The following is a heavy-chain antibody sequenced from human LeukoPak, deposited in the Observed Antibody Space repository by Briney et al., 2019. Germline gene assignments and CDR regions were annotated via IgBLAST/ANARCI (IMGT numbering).Heavy chain of an antibody. Sequence: SETLSLTCAVYGGSFSGYYWSWIRQPPRKGLEWIGEINHSGSTNYNASLKSRVTISVDTSKNQFSLKLSSVTAADTAVYYCAREEDCSGGICYLGNAFDIWGQGTMVTVSS. CDR2: INHSGST. CDR3: AREEDCSGGICYLGNAFDI. CDR1: GGSFSGYY. J-gene: IGHJ3*02. D-gene: IGHD2-15*01. V-gene: IGHV4-34*01.